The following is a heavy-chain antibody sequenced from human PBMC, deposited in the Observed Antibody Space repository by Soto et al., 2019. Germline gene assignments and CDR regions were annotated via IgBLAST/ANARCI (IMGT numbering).Heavy chain of an antibody. D-gene: IGHD6-13*01. CDR2: IKRDGSEA. V-gene: IGHV3-7*01. J-gene: IGHJ5*02. CDR1: RFTFPSSW. Sequence: EVQLVEPGGGLVQPGGSLRLSCAVSRFTFPSSWMSWVRQAPGKGLEWVANIKRDGSEAYYLDSVKGRFTISRDNAWTSMYLQMNSLSAAGTAVYFCGGIQNNLFDPWGQGTLVTVAS. CDR3: GGIQNNLFDP.